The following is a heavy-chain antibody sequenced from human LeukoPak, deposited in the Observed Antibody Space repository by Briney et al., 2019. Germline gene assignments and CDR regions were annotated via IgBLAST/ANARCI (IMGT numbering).Heavy chain of an antibody. CDR3: ARRTSGDSAI. Sequence: GGSLRLSCAASGFPFSDHEMNWVRQAPGKGLEWVSYISSSGSDKYYPDSVKGRFTISRDNAKNPLYRQMNSLRAEDTAVYYGARRTSGDSAIWGQGTKVTVSS. V-gene: IGHV3-48*03. CDR1: GFPFSDHE. J-gene: IGHJ3*02. CDR2: ISSSGSDK. D-gene: IGHD3-3*01.